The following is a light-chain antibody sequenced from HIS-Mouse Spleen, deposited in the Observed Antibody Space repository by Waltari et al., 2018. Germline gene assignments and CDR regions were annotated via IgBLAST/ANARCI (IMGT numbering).Light chain of an antibody. CDR3: QTWGTGIQVV. V-gene: IGLV4-69*01. CDR1: SGHSSYA. J-gene: IGLJ2*01. Sequence: QLVLTQSPSASASLGASVKLTCTLSSGHSSYAIAWPQQQPEKGPRYLMKLNGDGSHSQGDGIPDRFSGSSSGTARYLTISSLQSEDEADYYCQTWGTGIQVVFGGGTKLTVL. CDR2: LNGDGSH.